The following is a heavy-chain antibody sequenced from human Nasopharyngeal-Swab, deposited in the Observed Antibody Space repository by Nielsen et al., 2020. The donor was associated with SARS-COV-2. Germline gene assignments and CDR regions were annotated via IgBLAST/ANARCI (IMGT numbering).Heavy chain of an antibody. CDR2: IYHSGST. CDR3: ASSVGLLLPFDY. J-gene: IGHJ4*02. V-gene: IGHV4-4*02. Sequence: SETLSLTCAVSGGSISSSNWWSWVRQPPGKGLEWIGEIYHSGSTNYNPSLKSRVTISVDKPKNQFSLKLSSVTAADTAVYYCASSVGLLLPFDYWGQGTLVTVSS. CDR1: GGSISSSNW. D-gene: IGHD1-26*01.